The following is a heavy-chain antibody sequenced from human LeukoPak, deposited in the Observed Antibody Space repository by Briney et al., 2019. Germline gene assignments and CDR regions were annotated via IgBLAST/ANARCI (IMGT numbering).Heavy chain of an antibody. CDR2: IYYSGST. V-gene: IGHV4-31*03. D-gene: IGHD6-19*01. CDR3: ARHDNVAVAGVVGYGMDV. J-gene: IGHJ6*02. CDR1: GGSISSGGYY. Sequence: SETLSLTCTVSGGSISSGGYYWSWIRQHPGKGLEWIGYIYYSGSTYYNPALKSRASTSVDTSKNQVSLSLTSVTAADTAVYYCARHDNVAVAGVVGYGMDVWGRGTTVTVFS.